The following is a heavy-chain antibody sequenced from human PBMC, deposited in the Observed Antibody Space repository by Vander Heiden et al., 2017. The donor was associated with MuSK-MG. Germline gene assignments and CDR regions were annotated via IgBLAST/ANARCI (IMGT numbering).Heavy chain of an antibody. Sequence: QLQLQESGPGLVQPSETLSLTCSVSGGSISINNYYWGWIRQPPGKGLEWIGNIYYSGGTYYNPSLQSRVTISVDTSKNQFSLKLSSVTAADTAVYYCARREWLGPRDAFDIWGQGTMVTVSS. D-gene: IGHD6-19*01. V-gene: IGHV4-39*01. CDR2: IYYSGGT. CDR1: GGSISINNYY. CDR3: ARREWLGPRDAFDI. J-gene: IGHJ3*02.